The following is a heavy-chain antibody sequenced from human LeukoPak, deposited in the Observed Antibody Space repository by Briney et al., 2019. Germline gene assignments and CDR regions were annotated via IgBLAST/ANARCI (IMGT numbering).Heavy chain of an antibody. CDR1: GFTFSNYA. CDR2: ISDSGGST. Sequence: GGSLRLSCAASGFTFSNYAMSWVRQAPGKGLEWVSSISDSGGSTYYADSVKGRFTISRDNSKNTLYLQMNSLRAEDTAVYYCAKTRSGIVAAGQNYWGQGTLVTVSS. D-gene: IGHD6-13*01. J-gene: IGHJ4*02. CDR3: AKTRSGIVAAGQNY. V-gene: IGHV3-23*01.